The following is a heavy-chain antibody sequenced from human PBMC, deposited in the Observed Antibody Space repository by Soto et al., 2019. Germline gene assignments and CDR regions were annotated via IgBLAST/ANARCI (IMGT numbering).Heavy chain of an antibody. Sequence: PSETLSLTCAVYGGSFSGYYWSWIRQPPGKGLEWIGEINHSGSTNYNPSLKSRVTISVDTSKNQFSLKLSSVTAADTAVYYCALMKVYYDSSGYDVGSLDPRGQGTLVTVSS. J-gene: IGHJ5*02. CDR2: INHSGST. D-gene: IGHD3-22*01. CDR3: ALMKVYYDSSGYDVGSLDP. V-gene: IGHV4-34*01. CDR1: GGSFSGYY.